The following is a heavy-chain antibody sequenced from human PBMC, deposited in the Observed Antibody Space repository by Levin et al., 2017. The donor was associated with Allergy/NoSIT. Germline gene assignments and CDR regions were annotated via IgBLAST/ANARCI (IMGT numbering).Heavy chain of an antibody. CDR3: ARDLRGSSGWSLYYYYYYGMDV. V-gene: IGHV3-30*04. CDR1: GFTFSSYA. D-gene: IGHD6-19*01. Sequence: GGSLRLSCAASGFTFSSYAMYWVRQAPGKGLEWVAVISYDGSNKYYADSVKGRFTISRDNSKNTLYLQMNSLRAEDTAVYYCARDLRGSSGWSLYYYYYYGMDVWGQGTTVTVSS. J-gene: IGHJ6*02. CDR2: ISYDGSNK.